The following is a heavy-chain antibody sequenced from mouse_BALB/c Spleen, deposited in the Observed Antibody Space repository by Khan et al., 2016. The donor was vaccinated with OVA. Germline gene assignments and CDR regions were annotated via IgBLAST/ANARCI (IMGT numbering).Heavy chain of an antibody. CDR3: ARKRGVHYNMDF. CDR2: IWSGGNT. V-gene: IGHV2-2*01. J-gene: IGHJ4*01. CDR1: GFSLTNYG. Sequence: QVQLLRPGPGLVQPSQSLSITCTVSGFSLTNYGVHWIRQSPGRGLEWLGLIWSGGNTDYNAAFISRLTISKDNTKSQVFFKMNSLQADDTAIYYCARKRGVHYNMDFWGQGISVTVSS.